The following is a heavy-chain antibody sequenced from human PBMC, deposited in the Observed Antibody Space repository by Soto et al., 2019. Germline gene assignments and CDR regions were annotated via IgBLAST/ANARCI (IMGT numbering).Heavy chain of an antibody. V-gene: IGHV1-69*13. J-gene: IGHJ5*02. Sequence: GASVKVSCKASGGTFSSYAISWVRQAPGQGLEWMGGIIPIFGTANYAQKFQGRVTITADESTSTAYMELSSLRSEDTAVYYCARALGQQLVWFDPWGQGTLVTVSS. CDR3: ARALGQQLVWFDP. CDR1: GGTFSSYA. D-gene: IGHD6-13*01. CDR2: IIPIFGTA.